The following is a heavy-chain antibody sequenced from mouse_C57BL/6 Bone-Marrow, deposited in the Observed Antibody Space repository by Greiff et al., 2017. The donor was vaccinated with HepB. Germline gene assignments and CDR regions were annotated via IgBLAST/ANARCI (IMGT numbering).Heavy chain of an antibody. J-gene: IGHJ3*01. CDR2: IYPGSGST. V-gene: IGHV1-55*01. CDR3: ARFGGAWFAY. CDR1: GYTFTSYW. Sequence: QVQLQQPGAELVKPGASVKMSCKASGYTFTSYWITWVKQRPGQGLEWIGDIYPGSGSTNYNQKFKGKSTLTVDKSSSTAYMQLSSLTSEDSAVYYCARFGGAWFAYWGQGTLVTVSA.